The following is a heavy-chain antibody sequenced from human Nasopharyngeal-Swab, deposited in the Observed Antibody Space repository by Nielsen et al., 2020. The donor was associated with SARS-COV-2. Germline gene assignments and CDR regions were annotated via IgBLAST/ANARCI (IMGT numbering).Heavy chain of an antibody. CDR1: GFTYSDSW. CDR3: ARDFDKTGD. V-gene: IGHV3-74*01. J-gene: IGHJ4*02. CDR2: INNDGSRT. D-gene: IGHD7-27*01. Sequence: GGSLRLSCTLSGFTYSDSWMHWVRQAPGKGLVWVSRINNDGSRTGYADSVKGRFTISRDNAKNTVYLQMNSLRAEDAAVYYCARDFDKTGDWGQGTLVTVSS.